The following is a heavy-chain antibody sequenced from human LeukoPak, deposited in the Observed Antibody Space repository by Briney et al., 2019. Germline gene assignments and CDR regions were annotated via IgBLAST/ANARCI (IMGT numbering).Heavy chain of an antibody. CDR3: AKDPQGENWLDP. CDR2: MSYDGSNI. CDR1: GFTFSSYA. V-gene: IGHV3-30*04. J-gene: IGHJ5*02. Sequence: PGRSLRLSCAASGFTFSSYAMHWVRQAPGKGLEWVAVMSYDGSNINYGNSVKGRFTISRDNFKNTLYLQMNSLRPEDTAVYYCAKDPQGENWLDPWGQGTLVTVSS.